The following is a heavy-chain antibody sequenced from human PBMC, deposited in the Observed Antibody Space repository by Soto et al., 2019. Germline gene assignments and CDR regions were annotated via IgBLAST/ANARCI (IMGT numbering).Heavy chain of an antibody. J-gene: IGHJ5*02. Sequence: ASVKVSCKASGYTFTGYYMHWVRQAPGQGLEWMGWINPNSGGTNYAQKFQGWVTMTRDTSISTAYMELSRLRSDDTAVYYCARGPKDIVVVPAVTQNWFDPWGQGTLVTVSS. CDR1: GYTFTGYY. CDR3: ARGPKDIVVVPAVTQNWFDP. V-gene: IGHV1-2*04. CDR2: INPNSGGT. D-gene: IGHD2-2*01.